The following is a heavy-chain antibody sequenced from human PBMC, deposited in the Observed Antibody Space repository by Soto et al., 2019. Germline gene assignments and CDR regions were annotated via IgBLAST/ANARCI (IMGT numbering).Heavy chain of an antibody. J-gene: IGHJ4*02. CDR3: ARDWNILTGTMAPGDY. CDR1: GFTFSSYA. CDR2: ISYDGSNK. D-gene: IGHD3-9*01. V-gene: IGHV3-30-3*01. Sequence: QVQLVESGGGVVQPGRSLRLSCAASGFTFSSYAMHWVRQAPGKGLEWVAVISYDGSNKYYADSVKGRVTISRDKSKNTLYLQMNSLRAEDKAVSDCARDWNILTGTMAPGDYWGQGTLVTVSS.